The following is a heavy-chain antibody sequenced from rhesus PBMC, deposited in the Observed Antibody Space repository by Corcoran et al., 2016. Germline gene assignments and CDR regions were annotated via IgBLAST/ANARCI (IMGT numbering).Heavy chain of an antibody. CDR3: ASDQGSHFDY. Sequence: QVQLQESGPGLVKPSETLSLTCAVSGGSISGYYGWSWIRRPPGKGLEWIGSIDGSGGSNYLNPSLKSRVTLSVDTSKNQFSLKLSSVTAADTAVYYCASDQGSHFDYWGQGVLVTVSS. CDR2: IDGSGGSN. J-gene: IGHJ4*01. D-gene: IGHD6-25*01. V-gene: IGHV4S14*01. CDR1: GGSISGYYG.